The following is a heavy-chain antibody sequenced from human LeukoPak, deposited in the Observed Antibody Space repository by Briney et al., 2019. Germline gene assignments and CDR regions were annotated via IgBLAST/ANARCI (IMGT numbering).Heavy chain of an antibody. V-gene: IGHV3-74*01. J-gene: IGHJ5*02. Sequence: PGRSLRLSCAASGFSLSTFWMHWVRQAPGKGLVWVSRIDYDGTTTTYADSVKGRFTISRDNAKNTLYLQMNSLRAEDTAVYYCTHLGWFDPWGQGTLVTVSS. CDR2: IDYDGTTT. CDR1: GFSLSTFW. CDR3: THLGWFDP.